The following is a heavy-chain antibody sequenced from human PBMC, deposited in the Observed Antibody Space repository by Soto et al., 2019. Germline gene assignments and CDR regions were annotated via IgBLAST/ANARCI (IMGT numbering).Heavy chain of an antibody. D-gene: IGHD3-10*01. CDR1: GGTFSSYA. V-gene: IGHV1-69*06. CDR3: ARSITMVRGASQYYYYYYGMDV. Sequence: ASVKVSCKASGGTFSSYAISWVRQAPGQGLEWMGGIIPIFGTANYAQKFQGRVTITADKSTSTAYMALSSLRSEDTAVYYCARSITMVRGASQYYYYYYGMDVWGQGTTVTGSS. CDR2: IIPIFGTA. J-gene: IGHJ6*02.